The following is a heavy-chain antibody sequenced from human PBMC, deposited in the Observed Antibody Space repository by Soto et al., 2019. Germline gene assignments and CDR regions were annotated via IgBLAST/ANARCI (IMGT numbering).Heavy chain of an antibody. D-gene: IGHD1-20*01. CDR2: IIPIFGTA. CDR3: ARGITGTVTYYYGLDV. J-gene: IGHJ6*02. CDR1: GVTFSSYA. Sequence: QVQLVQSGAEVKKPGSSMKVSCKASGVTFSSYAISWVRQAPGQGLEWMGGIIPIFGTADYAQKFHGRVTITADESTSTAYMELSSLRSEDTAVYYCARGITGTVTYYYGLDVWGQGTTVTVSS. V-gene: IGHV1-69*12.